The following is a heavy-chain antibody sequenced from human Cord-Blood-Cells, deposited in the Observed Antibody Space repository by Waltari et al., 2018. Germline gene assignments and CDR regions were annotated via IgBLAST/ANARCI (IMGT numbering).Heavy chain of an antibody. CDR2: ILPIFGTA. CDR3: ASGTLGYCSGGSCYENYYYYGMHV. CDR1: GGTFSSYA. J-gene: IGHJ6*02. D-gene: IGHD2-15*01. Sequence: QVQLVQSGAEVKKPGSSVKVSCKASGGTFSSYAISWVRQAPGQGLEWMGGILPIFGTANYAQKFQGRVTITADESTSTAYMELSSLRSEDTAVYYCASGTLGYCSGGSCYENYYYYGMHVWGQGP. V-gene: IGHV1-69*01.